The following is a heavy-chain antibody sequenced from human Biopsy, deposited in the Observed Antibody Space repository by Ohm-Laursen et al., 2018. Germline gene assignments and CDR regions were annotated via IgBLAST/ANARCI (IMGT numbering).Heavy chain of an antibody. D-gene: IGHD6-19*01. V-gene: IGHV4-34*01. J-gene: IGHJ4*02. Sequence: TLSLTCAVYGGSFSGYYWSWIRQPPGKGLEWIGDISDSGSTNYKPSLKSRVIISVDTSKNQFSLKLSSVTAADTAVYYCARGRLRAVARFDYWGQGTLVTVSS. CDR1: GGSFSGYY. CDR2: ISDSGST. CDR3: ARGRLRAVARFDY.